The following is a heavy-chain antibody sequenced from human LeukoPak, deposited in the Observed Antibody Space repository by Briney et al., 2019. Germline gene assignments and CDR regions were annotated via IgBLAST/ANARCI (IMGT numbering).Heavy chain of an antibody. V-gene: IGHV3-64*01. J-gene: IGHJ4*02. CDR3: ARGLGLRYPLDY. CDR2: ISSNGGST. Sequence: GSLRLSCAASGFTFSSYAIHWVRQAPGKGLEYVSAISSNGGSTYYANSVKGRFTISRDNSKNTLYLQMGSLRAEDMAVYYCARGLGLRYPLDYWGQGTLVTVSS. CDR1: GFTFSSYA. D-gene: IGHD5-12*01.